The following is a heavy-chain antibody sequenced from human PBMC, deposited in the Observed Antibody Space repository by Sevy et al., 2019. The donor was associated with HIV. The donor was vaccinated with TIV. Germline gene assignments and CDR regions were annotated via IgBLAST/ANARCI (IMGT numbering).Heavy chain of an antibody. CDR3: ARVSPDYYDSSGYYWGYYYYGMDV. D-gene: IGHD3-22*01. CDR2: ISSSGSTI. Sequence: GGSLRLSCAASGFTFSSYEMNWVRQAPGKGLKLVSYISSSGSTIYYADSVKGRFTISRDNAKNSLYLQMNSLRAEDTAVYYCARVSPDYYDSSGYYWGYYYYGMDVWGQGTTVTVSS. CDR1: GFTFSSYE. J-gene: IGHJ6*02. V-gene: IGHV3-48*03.